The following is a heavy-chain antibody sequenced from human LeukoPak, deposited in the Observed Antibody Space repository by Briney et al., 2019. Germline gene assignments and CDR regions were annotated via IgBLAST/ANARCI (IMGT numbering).Heavy chain of an antibody. Sequence: SSETLSLTCAVYGGSFSGYYWSWIRQPPGKGLEWIGSIYYSGSTYYNPSLKSRVTISVDTSKNQFSLKLSSVTAADTAVYYCARHGSPYYDILTGYYNLQYYFDYWGQGTLVTVSS. J-gene: IGHJ4*02. CDR1: GGSFSGYY. CDR3: ARHGSPYYDILTGYYNLQYYFDY. V-gene: IGHV4-34*01. CDR2: IYYSGST. D-gene: IGHD3-9*01.